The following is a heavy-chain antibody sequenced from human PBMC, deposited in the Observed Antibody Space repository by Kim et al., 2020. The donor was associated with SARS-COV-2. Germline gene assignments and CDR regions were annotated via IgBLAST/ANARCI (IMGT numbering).Heavy chain of an antibody. J-gene: IGHJ5*02. D-gene: IGHD6-13*01. CDR1: GFTFSNYD. V-gene: IGHV3-13*04. CDR2: IGTAGDT. CDR3: ARGGFTPRIAAGGIRGVWPGPVDP. Sequence: GGSLRLSCAASGFTFSNYDMHWVRQAPGKGLEWVSAIGTAGDTYYPGYVKGRFTISRENAKNSLYLQMNSLRAGDTAVYYCARGGFTPRIAAGGIRGVWPGPVDPGGQGTLVTVSS.